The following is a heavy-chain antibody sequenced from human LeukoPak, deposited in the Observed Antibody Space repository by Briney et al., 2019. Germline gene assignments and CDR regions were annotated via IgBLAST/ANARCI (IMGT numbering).Heavy chain of an antibody. CDR1: GYTFTGYY. V-gene: IGHV1-2*02. J-gene: IGHJ5*02. Sequence: GASVKVSCKASGYTFTGYYMHWVRQAPGQGLEWMGWINPNTGVTKFAQKFHGRVTMSRDTSMSTAYMELNRLTTDGTAMYYCARGDYGRADPWGQGSLVTVSS. CDR3: ARGDYGRADP. D-gene: IGHD4-17*01. CDR2: INPNTGVT.